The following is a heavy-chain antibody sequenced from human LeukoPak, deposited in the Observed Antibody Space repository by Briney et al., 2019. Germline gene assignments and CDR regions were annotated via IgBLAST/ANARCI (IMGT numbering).Heavy chain of an antibody. Sequence: SETLSLTCAVYGGSFSDYFWSWIRQPPGRGLEWIGEINHRGSANYNPSLKSRVTISVDTSRTQFSLKLTSVTAADTAVYYCARRTVRGVIDYWGQGTLVTISS. CDR3: ARRTVRGVIDY. CDR2: INHRGSA. V-gene: IGHV4-34*01. CDR1: GGSFSDYF. D-gene: IGHD3-10*01. J-gene: IGHJ4*02.